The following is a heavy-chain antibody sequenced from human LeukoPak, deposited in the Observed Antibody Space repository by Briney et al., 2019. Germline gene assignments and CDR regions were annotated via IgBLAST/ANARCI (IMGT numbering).Heavy chain of an antibody. Sequence: PGGSLRLSCAASGFTSSNYDMHWVRQGIGKGLEWVSAIGDGGATYYPGSVKGRFTISRDNAKNSLYLQMNSLRAGDTAVYYCTREDLGVGWTYFDYWGQGTLVTVSS. D-gene: IGHD6-19*01. V-gene: IGHV3-13*01. CDR1: GFTSSNYD. CDR2: IGDGGAT. CDR3: TREDLGVGWTYFDY. J-gene: IGHJ4*02.